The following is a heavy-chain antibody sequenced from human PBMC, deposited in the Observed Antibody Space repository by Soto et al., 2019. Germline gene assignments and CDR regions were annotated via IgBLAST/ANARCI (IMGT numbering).Heavy chain of an antibody. Sequence: QVQLQESGPGLVKPSETLSLTCTVSGGSITNYYCSWFRQPPVKGLECIGSINYAGYSAYNLSLKRRVTLSMDASTTKFSLMLESVTATDTAVYYCARHGFGPLHGLVDVWGPGTTVIVSS. CDR2: INYAGYS. CDR3: ARHGFGPLHGLVDV. V-gene: IGHV4-59*08. CDR1: GGSITNYY. J-gene: IGHJ6*02. D-gene: IGHD3-10*01.